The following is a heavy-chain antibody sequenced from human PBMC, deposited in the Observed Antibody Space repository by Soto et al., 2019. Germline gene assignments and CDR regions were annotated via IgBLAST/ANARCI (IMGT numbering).Heavy chain of an antibody. CDR1: GYSISSGNW. CDR2: IYYSGTT. V-gene: IGHV4-28*01. CDR3: ARTELQGPIDY. D-gene: IGHD1-26*01. Sequence: SETLSLTCAVSGYSISSGNWWGWIRQPPGKGLEWIGYIYYSGTTYYNPSLKSRVTMSVDTSKSQFSLNLTSVTAVDTAVYYCARTELQGPIDYWGQGTLVTVS. J-gene: IGHJ4*02.